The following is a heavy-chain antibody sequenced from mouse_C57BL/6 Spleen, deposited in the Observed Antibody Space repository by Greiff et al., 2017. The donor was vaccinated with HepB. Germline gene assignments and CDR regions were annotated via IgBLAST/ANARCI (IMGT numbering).Heavy chain of an antibody. CDR3: ARSGVYYDYDGPWFAY. CDR1: GYAFSSYW. V-gene: IGHV1-80*01. D-gene: IGHD2-4*01. Sequence: VHLVESGAELVKPGASVKISCKASGYAFSSYWMNWVKQRPGKGLEWIGQIYPGDGDTNYNGKFKGKATLTADKSSSTAYMQLSSLTSEDSAVYFCARSGVYYDYDGPWFAYWGQGTLVTVSA. J-gene: IGHJ3*01. CDR2: IYPGDGDT.